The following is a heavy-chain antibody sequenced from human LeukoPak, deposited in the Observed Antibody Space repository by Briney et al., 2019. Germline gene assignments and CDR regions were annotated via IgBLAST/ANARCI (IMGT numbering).Heavy chain of an antibody. V-gene: IGHV3-23*01. D-gene: IGHD1-1*01. CDR2: IGSNGVHT. J-gene: IGHJ4*02. Sequence: GGSLRLSCTASGFTFSTYAMGWARQAPGKGLERVSGIGSNGVHTYYADSAKGRFTISRDNSKNTVYLQMNSLRAEDTALYYCVRAYTTSGTYSEPWGQGTLVTVSS. CDR3: VRAYTTSGTYSEP. CDR1: GFTFSTYA.